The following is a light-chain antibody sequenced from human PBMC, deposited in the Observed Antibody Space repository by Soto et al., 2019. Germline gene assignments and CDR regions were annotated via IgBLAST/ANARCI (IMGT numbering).Light chain of an antibody. V-gene: IGKV3-15*01. CDR3: QQYNNWPWT. J-gene: IGKJ1*01. Sequence: EIVMTQSPATLSVSPGVRATLSCRASQIISDTLSWYQQKPGQAPRLLIYGASKRATGFPARFSGSGSGTDFTLTISSLQSEDFAVYYCQQYNNWPWTFGQGTKVDIK. CDR2: GAS. CDR1: QIISDT.